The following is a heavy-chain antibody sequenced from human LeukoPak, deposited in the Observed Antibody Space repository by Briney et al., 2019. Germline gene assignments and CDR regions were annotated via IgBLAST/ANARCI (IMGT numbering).Heavy chain of an antibody. CDR1: GGSISSGDCY. D-gene: IGHD3-10*01. J-gene: IGHJ3*02. CDR2: IYYSGRT. V-gene: IGHV4-30-4*01. Sequence: SQTLSLTCTVSGGSISSGDCYWSWIRQPPGKGLEGMGYIYYSGRTYYNPSLKSRVTILVDTYENQFSLKLSSVTAADTAVYYCAREVYYYGSGSYYNAFDIWGQGTMVTVSS. CDR3: AREVYYYGSGSYYNAFDI.